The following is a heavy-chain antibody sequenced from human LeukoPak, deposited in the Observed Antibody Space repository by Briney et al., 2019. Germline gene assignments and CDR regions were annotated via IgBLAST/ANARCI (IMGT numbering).Heavy chain of an antibody. CDR2: IYYTGST. V-gene: IGHV4-59*08. CDR1: GGSISRYY. J-gene: IGHJ4*02. Sequence: SETLSLTCTVSGGSISRYYWSWIRQPPGKELEWIGYIYYTGSTNYNPSLKSRVTISVDTSKNHFSLKLSSVTAADTAVYYCARLDPYCGGDCYPILDYWGQGTLVTVSS. D-gene: IGHD2-21*02. CDR3: ARLDPYCGGDCYPILDY.